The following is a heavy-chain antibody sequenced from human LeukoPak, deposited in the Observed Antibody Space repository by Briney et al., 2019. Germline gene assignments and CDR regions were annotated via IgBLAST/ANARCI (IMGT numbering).Heavy chain of an antibody. Sequence: ASVKVSCKASGYTFTSYGISWARQAPGQGLEWMGWISAYNGNTNYAQKLQGRVTMTTDTSTSTAYMELRSLRSDDTAVYYCARISNITSGSWYNYYYYGMDVVTDVWGQGTTVTVSS. CDR2: ISAYNGNT. J-gene: IGHJ6*02. CDR1: GYTFTSYG. V-gene: IGHV1-18*01. D-gene: IGHD6-13*01. CDR3: ARISNITSGSWYNYYYYGMDVVTDV.